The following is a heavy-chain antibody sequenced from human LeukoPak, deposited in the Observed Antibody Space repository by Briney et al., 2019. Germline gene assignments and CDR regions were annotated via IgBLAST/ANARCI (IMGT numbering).Heavy chain of an antibody. Sequence: AGGSLRLSCAASGFTFSSYSMHWVRQAPGKGLEWVTIISFDGSNRYYADSVKGRFTISRDNSKNTLSVQMNSLRAEDTAVYYCARAGRGWKYYFDYWGQGTLVTVSS. CDR1: GFTFSSYS. J-gene: IGHJ4*02. D-gene: IGHD6-19*01. V-gene: IGHV3-30*01. CDR2: ISFDGSNR. CDR3: ARAGRGWKYYFDY.